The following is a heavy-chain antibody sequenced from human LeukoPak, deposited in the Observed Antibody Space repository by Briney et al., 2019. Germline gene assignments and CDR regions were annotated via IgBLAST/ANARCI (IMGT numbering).Heavy chain of an antibody. Sequence: ASVKVSCKASGGTFSSYAISWVRQAPGQGLEWMGGIFPIFGTANYAQKFQGRVTITADKSTSTAYMELSSLRSEDTAVYYCASVERGGYTYYYYYYMDVWGKGTTVTVSS. CDR1: GGTFSSYA. J-gene: IGHJ6*03. CDR2: IFPIFGTA. D-gene: IGHD5-12*01. CDR3: ASVERGGYTYYYYYYMDV. V-gene: IGHV1-69*06.